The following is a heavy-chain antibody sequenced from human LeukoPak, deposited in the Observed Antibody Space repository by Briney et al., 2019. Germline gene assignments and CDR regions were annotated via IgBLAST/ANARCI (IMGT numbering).Heavy chain of an antibody. V-gene: IGHV1-2*02. J-gene: IGHJ4*02. CDR2: INPNSGGT. D-gene: IGHD6-19*01. CDR1: GYTFTDYY. CDR3: ARDRIAVAGRNYYFDY. Sequence: ASVKVSCKASGYTFTDYYMHWVRQAPGQGLEWMGWINPNSGGTNYAQKFQGRVTMTRDTSISTAYMELSRLRSDDTAVYYCARDRIAVAGRNYYFDYWGQGTLVTVSS.